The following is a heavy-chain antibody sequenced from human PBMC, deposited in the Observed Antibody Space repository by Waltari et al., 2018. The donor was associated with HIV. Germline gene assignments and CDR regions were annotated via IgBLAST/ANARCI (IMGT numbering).Heavy chain of an antibody. J-gene: IGHJ4*02. V-gene: IGHV3-23*04. CDR3: AKAVMETAVSSPVDC. CDR1: GFTFHNFA. CDR2: MSASGGTT. D-gene: IGHD5-18*01. Sequence: EVQLVESGGGLVQPGGSLRLSCTASGFTFHNFAITWGRQAAGKGLEWGSFMSASGGTTYYADSVKGRFTVSRDNFKNTVYLQMNSLRAGDTAIYYCAKAVMETAVSSPVDCWGQGALVTVSS.